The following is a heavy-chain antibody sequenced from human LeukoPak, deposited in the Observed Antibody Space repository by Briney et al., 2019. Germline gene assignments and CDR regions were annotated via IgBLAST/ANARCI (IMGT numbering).Heavy chain of an antibody. D-gene: IGHD3-22*01. V-gene: IGHV4-59*01. Sequence: NPSETLSLTCTVSGGPISSYYWSWIRQPPGKGLEWIGYIYYSGSTNYNPSLKSRVTISVDTSKNQFSLKLSSVTAADTAVYYCARSVYYYDSSGYYYYDYWGQGTLVTVSS. J-gene: IGHJ4*02. CDR2: IYYSGST. CDR3: ARSVYYYDSSGYYYYDY. CDR1: GGPISSYY.